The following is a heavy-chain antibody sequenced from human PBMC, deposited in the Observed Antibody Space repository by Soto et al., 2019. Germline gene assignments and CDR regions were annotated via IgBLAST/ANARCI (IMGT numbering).Heavy chain of an antibody. CDR3: ARGNHRWLQWWYFDL. CDR2: IIPIFGTA. V-gene: IGHV1-69*12. D-gene: IGHD5-12*01. CDR1: GGTFSSYT. Sequence: QVQLVQSGAEVKKPGSSVTVSCKASGGTFSSYTISWVRQAPGQGLEWMGGIIPIFGTANYAQKFQGRVKLTADESTSTAYRELSSLRSEDTAVYYCARGNHRWLQWWYFDLWGRGTLVTVSS. J-gene: IGHJ2*01.